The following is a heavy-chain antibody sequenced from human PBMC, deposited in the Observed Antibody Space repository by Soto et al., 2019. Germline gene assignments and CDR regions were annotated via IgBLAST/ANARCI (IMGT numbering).Heavy chain of an antibody. CDR3: ARTNITLVRGVRMYFDY. D-gene: IGHD3-10*01. V-gene: IGHV1-69*02. Sequence: QVQLVQSGAEVKKPGSSVKVSCKASGGTFSSYTISWVRQAPGQGLEWMGRIIPILGIANYAQKFQGRVTITADKSTSTAYMALSSLRSEDTAVYYCARTNITLVRGVRMYFDYWGQGTLVTVSS. CDR2: IIPILGIA. J-gene: IGHJ4*02. CDR1: GGTFSSYT.